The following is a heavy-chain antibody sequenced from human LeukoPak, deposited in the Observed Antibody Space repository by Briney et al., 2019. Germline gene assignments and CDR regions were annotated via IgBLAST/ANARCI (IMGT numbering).Heavy chain of an antibody. CDR2: INHSGST. V-gene: IGHV4-34*01. J-gene: IGHJ3*02. D-gene: IGHD3-22*01. CDR1: GGSFSGYY. CDR3: ARSPHARYYDKRKAFDI. Sequence: SETLSLTCAVYGGSFSGYYWSWIRQPPGKGLEWIGEINHSGSTNYNPSLKSRVTISVDTSKNQFSLKLSSVTAADTAVYYCARSPHARYYDKRKAFDIWGQGTMVTVSS.